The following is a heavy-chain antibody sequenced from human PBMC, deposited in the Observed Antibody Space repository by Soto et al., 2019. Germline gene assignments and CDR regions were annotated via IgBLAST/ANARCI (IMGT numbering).Heavy chain of an antibody. CDR3: ARDVGGYCTNGVCYLDY. CDR2: INPSGGST. D-gene: IGHD2-8*01. Sequence: QVQLVQSGAEVKKPGASVKVSCKASGYTFTGYYMHWVRQAPGQGLEWMGIINPSGGSTSYAQKFQGRVTMTRDTSTSTVYMELSSLRSEDTAVYYCARDVGGYCTNGVCYLDYWGQGTLVTVSS. V-gene: IGHV1-46*01. J-gene: IGHJ4*02. CDR1: GYTFTGYY.